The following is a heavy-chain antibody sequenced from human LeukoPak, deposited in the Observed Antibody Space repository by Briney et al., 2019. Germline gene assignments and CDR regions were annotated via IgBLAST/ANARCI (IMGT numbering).Heavy chain of an antibody. CDR3: AKEGVYDFWSGHYNGFDL. J-gene: IGHJ5*02. CDR2: ISGSGGST. V-gene: IGHV3-23*01. D-gene: IGHD3-3*01. CDR1: GFTFSSYA. Sequence: HPGGSLRLSCAASGFTFSSYAMGWVRQAPGKGLEWVSTISGSGGSTYYANSVKGRFTFSRYKSKNTLYLQVNSLRAEDTAIYYCAKEGVYDFWSGHYNGFDLWGQGTLVTVSS.